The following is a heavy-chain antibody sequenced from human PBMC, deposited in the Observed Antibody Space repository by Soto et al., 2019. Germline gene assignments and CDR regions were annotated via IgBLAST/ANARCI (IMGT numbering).Heavy chain of an antibody. J-gene: IGHJ5*02. V-gene: IGHV1-69*01. CDR3: ANGWAGRFDP. D-gene: IGHD3-10*01. CDR2: TMPSLGAT. CDR1: GGTFSNYV. Sequence: QVQLEQSGAEVKKPGSSVKVSCTASGGTFSNYVINWVRQAPGQGLEWMGQTMPSLGATNYAQKFQGRLTLTADEASTTAYMELSSLRPDDTAVYYCANGWAGRFDPWGHGTLVTVSS.